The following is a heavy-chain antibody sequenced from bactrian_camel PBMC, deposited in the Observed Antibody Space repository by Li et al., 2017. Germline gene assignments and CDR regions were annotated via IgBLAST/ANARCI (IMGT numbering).Heavy chain of an antibody. D-gene: IGHD6*01. Sequence: VQLVESGGGLVQPVGSLRLSFAASGFTFSSYAMSWVRQAPGKGLEWVSAINSGGGSTYYADSVTGRFAISLDAAKNTLYLQMNSLKSEDTAMYYCAADSVILPGRELEDSQYTYWGQGTQVTVS. V-gene: IGHV3S31*01. CDR3: AADSVILPGRELEDSQYTY. CDR2: INSGGGST. J-gene: IGHJ4*01. CDR1: GFTFSSYA.